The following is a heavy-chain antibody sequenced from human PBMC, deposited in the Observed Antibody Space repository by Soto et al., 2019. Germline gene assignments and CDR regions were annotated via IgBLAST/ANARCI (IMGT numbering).Heavy chain of an antibody. Sequence: PSETLSLTCTVSGGSISSSTYYWGWIRQPPGRGLEWIGSIYYSRNSGSTYYNPSLKSRVTVSVDTSKNQFSLKLSSVTAADTAVYYCVRHTGATAGMRWFDPWGQATLVTVSS. D-gene: IGHD6-13*01. CDR3: VRHTGATAGMRWFDP. V-gene: IGHV4-39*01. CDR2: IYYSRNSGST. J-gene: IGHJ5*02. CDR1: GGSISSSTYY.